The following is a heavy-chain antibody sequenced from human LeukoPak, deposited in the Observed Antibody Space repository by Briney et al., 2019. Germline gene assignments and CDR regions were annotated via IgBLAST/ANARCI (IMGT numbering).Heavy chain of an antibody. V-gene: IGHV3-48*04. D-gene: IGHD3-22*01. Sequence: GGSLRLSCAASGFTFSSYSMNWVRQAPGKGLEWVSYISSSGSTIYYADSVKGRFTISRDNAKNSLYLQMNSLRAEDTAVYYCARDLYYYDSSGYYFDWGQGTLVTVSS. J-gene: IGHJ4*02. CDR2: ISSSGSTI. CDR1: GFTFSSYS. CDR3: ARDLYYYDSSGYYFD.